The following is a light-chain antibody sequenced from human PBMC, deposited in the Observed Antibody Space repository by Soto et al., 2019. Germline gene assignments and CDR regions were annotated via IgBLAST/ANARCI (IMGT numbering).Light chain of an antibody. V-gene: IGKV4-1*01. J-gene: IGKJ2*01. CDR1: QSVLFSSNNKNY. CDR2: WAS. CDR3: QQYYSTPYT. Sequence: DIVMTQSPDSLAVSLGERATINCMSSQSVLFSSNNKNYLAWYQQKPGQSPKVLIYWASARESGVPDRFSGSGSGTDFTLTIASLQAEDVAVYYCQQYYSTPYTFGQGTKLEIK.